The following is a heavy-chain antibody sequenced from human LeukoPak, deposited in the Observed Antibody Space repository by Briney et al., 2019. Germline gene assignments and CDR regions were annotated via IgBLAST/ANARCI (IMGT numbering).Heavy chain of an antibody. D-gene: IGHD3-22*01. V-gene: IGHV3-74*01. J-gene: IGHJ4*02. CDR3: ARDWADNSDYPGNY. CDR2: INSDGRST. CDR1: GFTFSRYW. Sequence: GGSLRLSCAASGFTFSRYWMHWVRQGPGKGLVWVSRINSDGRSTTYADSVKGRFTISRDNAKNTLYLQTNSLRTEDTAVYYCARDWADNSDYPGNYWGQGTLVTVSS.